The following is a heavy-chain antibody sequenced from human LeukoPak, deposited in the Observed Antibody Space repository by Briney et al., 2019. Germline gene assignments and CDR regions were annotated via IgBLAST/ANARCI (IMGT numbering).Heavy chain of an antibody. CDR3: AKGSKEVLFTRDHCMDV. CDR2: IVHDGSNK. D-gene: IGHD3-3*01. J-gene: IGHJ6*03. CDR1: GFTFSSYG. V-gene: IGHV3-30*18. Sequence: GRSLRLSCAASGFTFSSYGIHWVRQAPGKGLEWVAVIVHDGSNKYYADSVKGRFTISRDNSKNTLYLQMNSLRAEDTAVYYCAKGSKEVLFTRDHCMDVWGKGTTVTISS.